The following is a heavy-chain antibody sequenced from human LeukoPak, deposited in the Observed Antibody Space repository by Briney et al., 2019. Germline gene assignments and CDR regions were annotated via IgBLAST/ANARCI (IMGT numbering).Heavy chain of an antibody. CDR2: ISDIGSI. D-gene: IGHD2/OR15-2a*01. CDR1: GGSISSYY. J-gene: IGHJ4*02. Sequence: SETLSLTCTVSGGSISSYYWSWIRQPPGKGLEWIAYISDIGSINYNPSLKSRVTISLDTSKNQFSLKLSSVTAADTAVYYCAGHHPRNTVDFWGQGTLVTVFS. CDR3: AGHHPRNTVDF. V-gene: IGHV4-59*08.